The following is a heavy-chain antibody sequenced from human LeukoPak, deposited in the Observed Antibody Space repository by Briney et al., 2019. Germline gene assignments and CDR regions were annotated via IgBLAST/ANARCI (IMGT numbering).Heavy chain of an antibody. D-gene: IGHD6-13*01. CDR3: AKDKKRRAAAVNNWFDP. V-gene: IGHV3-43*01. Sequence: GGSLRLSCAASGFTFDDYTMHWVRQAPGKGLEWVSLISWDGGSTYYADSVKGRFTISRDNSKNSLYLQMNSLRTEDTALYYCAKDKKRRAAAVNNWFDPWGQGTLVTVSS. J-gene: IGHJ5*02. CDR2: ISWDGGST. CDR1: GFTFDDYT.